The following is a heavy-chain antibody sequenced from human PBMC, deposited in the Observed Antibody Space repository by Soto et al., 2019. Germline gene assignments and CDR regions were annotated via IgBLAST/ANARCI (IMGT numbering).Heavy chain of an antibody. CDR2: INPNSGGT. J-gene: IGHJ4*02. Sequence: QVQLVQSGAEVKKPGASVKVSCKASGYTFTGYYMHWVRQAPGQGLEWMGWINPNSGGTNYAQKFQGRVTMTRDTYISTAYMGGGRLRSDDTAVYYCAGGRGAAMVSPRFDYWGQGTLVTVSS. CDR3: AGGRGAAMVSPRFDY. D-gene: IGHD5-18*01. CDR1: GYTFTGYY. V-gene: IGHV1-2*02.